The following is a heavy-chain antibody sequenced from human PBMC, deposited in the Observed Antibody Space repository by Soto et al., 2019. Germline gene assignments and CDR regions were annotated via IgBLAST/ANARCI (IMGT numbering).Heavy chain of an antibody. J-gene: IGHJ6*03. V-gene: IGHV4-59*08. CDR2: IYYSGST. Sequence: SETLSLTCTVSGGSISSYYWSWIRQPPGKGLEWIGYIYYSGSTNYNPSLKSRVTISVDTSKNQFSLKLSSVTAADTAVYYCARQVVVVGITYHMDVWGKGTTVTVSS. CDR1: GGSISSYY. CDR3: ARQVVVVGITYHMDV. D-gene: IGHD2-15*01.